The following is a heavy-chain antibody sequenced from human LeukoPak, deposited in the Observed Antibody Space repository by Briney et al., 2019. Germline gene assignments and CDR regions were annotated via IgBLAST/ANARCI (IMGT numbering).Heavy chain of an antibody. Sequence: GGSLRLSCAASGFTFSSYAMHWVRQAPGKGLEWVAVISYDGSNKYYADSVKGRFTISRDNSKNTLYLQMNSLRAEDTAVYYCASPGSSSEDYWGQGTLVTVSS. V-gene: IGHV3-30-3*01. CDR3: ASPGSSSEDY. CDR2: ISYDGSNK. J-gene: IGHJ4*02. D-gene: IGHD6-13*01. CDR1: GFTFSSYA.